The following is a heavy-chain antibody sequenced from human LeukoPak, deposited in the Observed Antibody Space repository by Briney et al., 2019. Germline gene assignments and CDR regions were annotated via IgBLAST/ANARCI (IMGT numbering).Heavy chain of an antibody. V-gene: IGHV4-30-4*08. CDR3: ARDGFSGAFDI. J-gene: IGHJ3*02. CDR2: IYYSGST. D-gene: IGHD1-26*01. CDR1: GGSISSGDYY. Sequence: SETLSLTCTVSGGSISSGDYYWSWIRQPPGTGLEWIGCIYYSGSTYYNPSLKSRVTISVDTSKTQFSLKLSSVTAADTAVYSCARDGFSGAFDIWGQGTMVTVSS.